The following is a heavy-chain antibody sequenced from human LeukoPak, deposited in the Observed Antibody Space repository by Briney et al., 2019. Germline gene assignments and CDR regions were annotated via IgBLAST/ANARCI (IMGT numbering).Heavy chain of an antibody. CDR1: GFTFSNSA. D-gene: IGHD3-16*01. J-gene: IGHJ6*03. V-gene: IGHV3-23*01. CDR2: ISASGHYT. CDR3: AKDGSWGDYYFYFYIDV. Sequence: PGGSLRLSCEASGFTFSNSAMSWVRQAPGKGLEWVSGISASGHYTYNADSAKGRFTISRDNSKNTLYLQMNSLRAEDTALHYCAKDGSWGDYYFYFYIDVWGKGTTVTVSS.